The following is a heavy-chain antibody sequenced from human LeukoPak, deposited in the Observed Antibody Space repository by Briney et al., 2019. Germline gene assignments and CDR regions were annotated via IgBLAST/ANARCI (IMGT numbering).Heavy chain of an antibody. CDR1: GFIFGDSG. V-gene: IGHV3-23*01. D-gene: IGHD3-22*01. CDR2: ISGSGGST. CDR3: AKDYYDSSGYYPLDAFDI. Sequence: GGSLRLSCAGSGFIFGDSGMTWVRQVPGKGLEWVSAISGSGGSTYYADSVKGRFTISRDNSKNTLYLQMNSLRAEDTAVYYCAKDYYDSSGYYPLDAFDIWGQGTMVTVSS. J-gene: IGHJ3*02.